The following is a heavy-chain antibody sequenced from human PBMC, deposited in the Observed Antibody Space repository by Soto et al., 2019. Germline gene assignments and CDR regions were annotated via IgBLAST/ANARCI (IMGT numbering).Heavy chain of an antibody. CDR2: IIPIFRTP. CDR3: ARDKGRGQLGGNYYYAWDV. D-gene: IGHD1-1*01. V-gene: IGHV1-69*12. Sequence: QVQLEQSGAEVLKPGSSVKLSCKTSGDTFDTFAISWVRQAPGQGLEWMGGIIPIFRTPDYAQKFQGRVTITADVSTSTAYMELSSLRSEDPAVYYCARDKGRGQLGGNYYYAWDVWGQGTTVTVSS. J-gene: IGHJ6*02. CDR1: GDTFDTFA.